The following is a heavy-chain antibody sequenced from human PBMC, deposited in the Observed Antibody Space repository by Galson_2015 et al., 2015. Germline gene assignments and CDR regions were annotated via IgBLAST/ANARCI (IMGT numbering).Heavy chain of an antibody. D-gene: IGHD2-15*01. Sequence: SLRLSCAASGFTFSTYNMNWVRQAPGKGLEWVSSIVGNSRHIFYGDSVKGRFTISRDNAKSSLYLQMNSLRAEDTAMYYCAVAASETDGFDLWGQGTMVTVSS. CDR2: IVGNSRHI. CDR3: AVAASETDGFDL. V-gene: IGHV3-21*04. CDR1: GFTFSTYN. J-gene: IGHJ3*01.